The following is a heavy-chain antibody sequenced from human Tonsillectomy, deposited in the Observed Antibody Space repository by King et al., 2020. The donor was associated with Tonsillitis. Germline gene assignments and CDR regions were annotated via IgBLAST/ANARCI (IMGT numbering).Heavy chain of an antibody. CDR3: ARLHAHIGYCSSTSCYTEWGYYYYGMDV. CDR2: INPNSGGT. V-gene: IGHV1-2*02. J-gene: IGHJ6*02. Sequence: VQLVESGAEVKKPGASVKVSCKASGYTFTGYYMHWVRQAPGQGLEWMGWINPNSGGTNYAQKFQGRVTMTRDTSISTAYMELSRLRSDETAVYYCARLHAHIGYCSSTSCYTEWGYYYYGMDVWGQGTTVTVSS. CDR1: GYTFTGYY. D-gene: IGHD2-2*02.